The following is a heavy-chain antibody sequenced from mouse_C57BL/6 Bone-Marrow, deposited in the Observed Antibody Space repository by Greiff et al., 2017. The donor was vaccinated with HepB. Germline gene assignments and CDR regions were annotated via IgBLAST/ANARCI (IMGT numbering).Heavy chain of an antibody. CDR1: GFNIKDDY. CDR2: IDPENGDT. D-gene: IGHD1-1*01. J-gene: IGHJ4*01. CDR3: TTGDYYGSSYAMDY. V-gene: IGHV14-4*01. Sequence: EVQLQQSGAELAKPGASVKLSCTASGFNIKDDYMHWVKQRPEQGLEWIGWIDPENGDTEYASKFQGKATITADTSSNTAYLQLSSLTSEDTAVYYCTTGDYYGSSYAMDYWGQGTSVTVSS.